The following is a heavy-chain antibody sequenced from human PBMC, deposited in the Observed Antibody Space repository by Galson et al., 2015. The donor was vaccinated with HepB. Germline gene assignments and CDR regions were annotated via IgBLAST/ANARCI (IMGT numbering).Heavy chain of an antibody. V-gene: IGHV5-51*03. D-gene: IGHD3-10*01. CDR1: GYSFTSYW. CDR3: ARRYYGSGKQNDAFDI. Sequence: QSGAEVKKPGESLKISCKDSGYSFTSYWIGWVRQMPGKGLEWMGIIYPGDSDTRYSPSFQGQVTISADKSISTAYLQWSSLKASDTAMYYCARRYYGSGKQNDAFDIWGQGTMVTVSS. J-gene: IGHJ3*02. CDR2: IYPGDSDT.